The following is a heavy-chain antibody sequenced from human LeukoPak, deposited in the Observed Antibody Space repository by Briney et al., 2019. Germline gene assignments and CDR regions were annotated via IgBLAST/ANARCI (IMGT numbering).Heavy chain of an antibody. CDR1: GGSISSSSYY. D-gene: IGHD3-10*01. J-gene: IGHJ2*01. CDR2: IYYSGST. Sequence: SETLSLTCTVSGGSISSSSYYWGWIRQPPGKGLEWIGSIYYSGSTYYNPSLKSRVTISVDTSKNQFSLKLSSVTAADTAVYYCARTNYYGSGIASDLWGRGTLVTVSS. CDR3: ARTNYYGSGIASDL. V-gene: IGHV4-39*01.